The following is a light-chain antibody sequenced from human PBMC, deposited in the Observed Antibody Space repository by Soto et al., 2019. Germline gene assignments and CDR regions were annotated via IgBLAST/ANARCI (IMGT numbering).Light chain of an antibody. CDR3: AAWDDSLNGYV. J-gene: IGLJ1*01. Sequence: QSVLTQPPSASGTPGQRVTIYCSGSSXNIGTNTVNWYRHLPGTAPKLLIYRNNERPSGVPDRFSGSKSGTSASLAISGLQSEDEADYYCAAWDDSLNGYVFGTGTKVTVL. CDR1: SXNIGTNT. CDR2: RNN. V-gene: IGLV1-44*01.